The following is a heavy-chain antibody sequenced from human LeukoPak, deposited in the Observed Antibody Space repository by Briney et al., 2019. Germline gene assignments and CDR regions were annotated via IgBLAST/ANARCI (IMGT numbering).Heavy chain of an antibody. V-gene: IGHV1-2*02. Sequence: GASVKVSCKASGYTFTGYYMHWVRQAPGQGLEWMGWIKSNTGATKYAQNFQGRVTLTRDTSIRTTFMELSSLRSDDTAFYYCARDERFCNGDNHYPDLGYWGQGTLVTVSS. CDR2: IKSNTGAT. CDR1: GYTFTGYY. D-gene: IGHD2-15*01. J-gene: IGHJ4*02. CDR3: ARDERFCNGDNHYPDLGY.